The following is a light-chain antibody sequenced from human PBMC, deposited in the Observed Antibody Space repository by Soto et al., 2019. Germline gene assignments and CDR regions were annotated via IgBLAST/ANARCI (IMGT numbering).Light chain of an antibody. J-gene: IGKJ4*01. CDR3: QQYDNLPLLT. CDR1: QDISNY. Sequence: DIQMTQSPSSLSASVGDRVTITCRASQDISNYLNWYQHKPGKAPKLLIYDASNLETGVPLRFSGTGSGTEFVFTIRSLQPEDVATYYCQQYDNLPLLTFGGGTKVEIK. V-gene: IGKV1-33*01. CDR2: DAS.